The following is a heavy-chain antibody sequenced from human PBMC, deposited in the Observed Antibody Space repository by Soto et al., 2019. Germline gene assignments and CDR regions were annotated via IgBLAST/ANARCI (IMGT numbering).Heavy chain of an antibody. V-gene: IGHV4-4*07. D-gene: IGHD2-15*01. CDR3: ARINGGSPDF. CDR1: GGSMNAHF. Sequence: PSETLSLTCTVSGGSMNAHFWSWIRQSAGKGLEWIGHIYISGTTMYNPSPKSRVTMSVDPPKNQLSLKLTSVTAADTAVYYCARINGGSPDFWGQGTLVTVSS. CDR2: IYISGTT. J-gene: IGHJ4*02.